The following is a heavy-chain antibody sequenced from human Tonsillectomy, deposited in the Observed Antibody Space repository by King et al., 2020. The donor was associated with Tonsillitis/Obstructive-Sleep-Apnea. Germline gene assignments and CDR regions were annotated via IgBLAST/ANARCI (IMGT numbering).Heavy chain of an antibody. Sequence: VQLVESGGGLVQPGGSLRLSCAASGFTFSSYWMTWVRQAPGKGLEWVANIKQDGSEKYYVDSVKGRFTVSRVNAKNSLYLQMNSLRAEDTAVYYCARVNFGYFDYWGQGTLVTVSS. V-gene: IGHV3-7*01. CDR1: GFTFSSYW. CDR2: IKQDGSEK. CDR3: ARVNFGYFDY. J-gene: IGHJ4*02. D-gene: IGHD3-10*01.